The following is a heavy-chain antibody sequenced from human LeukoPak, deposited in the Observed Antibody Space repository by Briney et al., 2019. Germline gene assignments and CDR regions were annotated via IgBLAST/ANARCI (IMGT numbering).Heavy chain of an antibody. J-gene: IGHJ4*02. CDR3: ARHRESSGCSPFDY. CDR2: ISYSGST. CDR1: GGSFSSGTYY. D-gene: IGHD3-22*01. Sequence: PSETLSLTCTVSGGSFSSGTYYWGWIRQPPGKGLEWIGSISYSGSTYYIPSLQSRVTISVDTSKNQFSLKLSSVTAADTAVYYCARHRESSGCSPFDYWGQGTLVTVSS. V-gene: IGHV4-39*01.